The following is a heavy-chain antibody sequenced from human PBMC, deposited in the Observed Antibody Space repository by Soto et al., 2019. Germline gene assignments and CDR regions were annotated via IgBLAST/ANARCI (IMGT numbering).Heavy chain of an antibody. J-gene: IGHJ6*02. CDR2: IIPIFGTA. Sequence: SVKVSCKASGGTFSSYAISWVRQAPGQGLEWMGGIIPIFGTANYAQKFQGRVTITADESTSTAYMELSGLRSEDTAVYYCARDSTVWGSYYYYGMDVWGQGTTVTVSS. V-gene: IGHV1-69*13. CDR1: GGTFSSYA. D-gene: IGHD3-16*01. CDR3: ARDSTVWGSYYYYGMDV.